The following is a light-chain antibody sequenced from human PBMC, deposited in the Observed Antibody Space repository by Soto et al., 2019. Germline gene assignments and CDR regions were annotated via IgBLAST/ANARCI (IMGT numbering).Light chain of an antibody. V-gene: IGLV2-14*01. J-gene: IGLJ2*01. CDR3: QSYDSDFVI. Sequence: QSALTQPASVSGSPGQSITISCTGTSGDIGSYNRVSWYQQHPGKAPKLIIYEVTDRPSGVSNRFSGSTDGSSNSASLTISGLQTEDEADYYCQSYDSDFVIFGGGTKLTVL. CDR2: EVT. CDR1: SGDIGSYNR.